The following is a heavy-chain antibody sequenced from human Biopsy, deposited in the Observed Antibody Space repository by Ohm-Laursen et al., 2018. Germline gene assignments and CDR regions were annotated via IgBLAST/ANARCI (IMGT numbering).Heavy chain of an antibody. CDR3: AREPPSYSYDGSGISDGFDI. V-gene: IGHV4-59*01. D-gene: IGHD3-22*01. J-gene: IGHJ3*02. CDR1: GGPFSSYY. CDR2: IYNTGST. Sequence: SQTLSLTCTVSGGPFSSYYWNWIRQPPGKELEWIGYIYNTGSTIYNPSIKSRVIMSVDTSKTQFSLSLSSVTAADTAVYYCAREPPSYSYDGSGISDGFDIWGQGTMVTVSS.